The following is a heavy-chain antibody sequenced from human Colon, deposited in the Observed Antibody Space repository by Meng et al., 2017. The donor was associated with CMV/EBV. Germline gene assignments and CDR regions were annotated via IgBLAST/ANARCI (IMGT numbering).Heavy chain of an antibody. D-gene: IGHD5-18*01. CDR1: GGSFSDYY. Sequence: LTCAVYGGSFSDYYWSWVRQAPGKGLEWIGEINRVGRTNYNPSLKNRVSILVDTSKNQFSLILNSVTAADTAVYYCARGGATPMVLRYWGQGTLVTVSS. CDR2: INRVGRT. J-gene: IGHJ4*02. V-gene: IGHV4-34*01. CDR3: ARGGATPMVLRY.